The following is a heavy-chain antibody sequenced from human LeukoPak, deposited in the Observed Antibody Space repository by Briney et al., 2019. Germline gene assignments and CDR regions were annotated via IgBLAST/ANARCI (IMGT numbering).Heavy chain of an antibody. V-gene: IGHV1-2*02. J-gene: IGHJ4*02. CDR3: AASPNRDYFNH. CDR1: GYTFIDYY. D-gene: IGHD2-21*01. CDR2: IKGKRGDT. Sequence: VASVTVSCKASGYTFIDYYMHWVRQAPGQGAEWMGWIKGKRGDTQSAQKFQGRVTMTSDTSISTTYMELSSLKSDDTAVYYCAASPNRDYFNHWGQGTLVTVSS.